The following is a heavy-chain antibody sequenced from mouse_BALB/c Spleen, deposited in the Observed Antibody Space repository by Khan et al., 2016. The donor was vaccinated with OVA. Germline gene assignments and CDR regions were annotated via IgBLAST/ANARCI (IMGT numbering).Heavy chain of an antibody. V-gene: IGHV5-12*02. J-gene: IGHJ4*01. Sequence: EVELVESGGGLVQPGESLKLSCATSGFTFGDYYMYWVRQTPEKRLEWVAYISNGGGSTYYPDTVKGRFTISRDNAKNILYLQMSRLKSEDTAMYFCARQLYGAMDYWGQGTSVTVSS. CDR3: ARQLYGAMDY. CDR2: ISNGGGST. CDR1: GFTFGDYY. D-gene: IGHD2-12*01.